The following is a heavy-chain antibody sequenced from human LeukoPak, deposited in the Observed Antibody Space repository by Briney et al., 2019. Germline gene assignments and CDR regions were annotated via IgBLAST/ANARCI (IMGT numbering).Heavy chain of an antibody. CDR1: GGSISSGDYY. D-gene: IGHD2-21*02. Sequence: PSQTLSLTCTVSGGSISSGDYYWSWIRQPPGKGLEWIGYIYYSGSTYYNPSLKSRVTISVDTSKNQFSLKLSSVTAADTAVYYCARASRAYCGGDCLYYFDYWGQGTLVTVSS. CDR3: ARASRAYCGGDCLYYFDY. CDR2: IYYSGST. V-gene: IGHV4-30-4*01. J-gene: IGHJ4*02.